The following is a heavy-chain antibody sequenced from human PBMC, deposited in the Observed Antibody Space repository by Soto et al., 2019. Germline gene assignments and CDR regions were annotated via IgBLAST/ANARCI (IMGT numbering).Heavy chain of an antibody. Sequence: PSETLSLTCTVSVGSISSGDYYWSWIRQPPGKGLEWIGYIYYSGSTYYNPSLKSRVTISVDTSKNQFSLKLSSVTAADAAVYYCARRVTYGSGSYFAWFDPWGQGTLVTVSS. CDR3: ARRVTYGSGSYFAWFDP. V-gene: IGHV4-30-4*01. D-gene: IGHD3-10*01. CDR1: VGSISSGDYY. J-gene: IGHJ5*02. CDR2: IYYSGST.